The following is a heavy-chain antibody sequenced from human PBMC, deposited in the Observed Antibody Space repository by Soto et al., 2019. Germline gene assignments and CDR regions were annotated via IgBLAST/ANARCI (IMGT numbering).Heavy chain of an antibody. J-gene: IGHJ4*02. CDR1: GFTFSSYA. D-gene: IGHD3-3*01. Sequence: GGSLRLSCAASGFTFSSYAMSWVRQAPGKGLEWVSAISGSGGSTYYADAVKGRFTIARDNSKNTLYLQMNSLRAEVKAVYYCATSGRVYDFWMGYYGDYWGQGTLVTVSS. V-gene: IGHV3-23*01. CDR2: ISGSGGST. CDR3: ATSGRVYDFWMGYYGDY.